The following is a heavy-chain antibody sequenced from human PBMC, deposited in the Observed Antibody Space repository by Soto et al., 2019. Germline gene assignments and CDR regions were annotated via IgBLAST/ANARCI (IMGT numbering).Heavy chain of an antibody. CDR3: ASPRRAVAATSAFDI. D-gene: IGHD6-19*01. CDR1: GYSFTSYW. Sequence: GESLKISCKGYGYSFTSYWIGWVRQMPGKCLEWMGIIYPGDSYTRYSPSFQGQVTISADKSISTAYLQWSSLKASDTAMYYCASPRRAVAATSAFDIWGQGTMVTVSS. J-gene: IGHJ3*02. V-gene: IGHV5-51*01. CDR2: IYPGDSYT.